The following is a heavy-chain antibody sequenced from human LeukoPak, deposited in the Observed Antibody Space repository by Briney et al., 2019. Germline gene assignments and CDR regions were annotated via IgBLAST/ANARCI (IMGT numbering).Heavy chain of an antibody. CDR3: AKGSSFWDAFDI. V-gene: IGHV1-69*06. CDR1: GGAFSSYA. CDR2: IIPIFGTA. Sequence: SVKVSCKASGGAFSSYAISWVRQAPGQGLEWMGGIIPIFGTANYAQKFQGRVTITADKSTSTAYMELSSLRSEDTAVYYCAKGSSFWDAFDIWGQGTMVTVSS. D-gene: IGHD6-13*01. J-gene: IGHJ3*02.